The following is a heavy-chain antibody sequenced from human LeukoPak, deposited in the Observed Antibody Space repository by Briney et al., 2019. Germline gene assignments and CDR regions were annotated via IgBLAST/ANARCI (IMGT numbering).Heavy chain of an antibody. J-gene: IGHJ6*02. V-gene: IGHV1-69*01. CDR3: ASVDIVVVPAAIEYYYYGMDV. CDR2: IIPIFGTA. Sequence: SVKVSCKASGGTFSSYAISWVRQAPGQGLEWMGGIIPIFGTANYAQKFQGRVTITADESTSTAYMELSSLRSEDTAVYYCASVDIVVVPAAIEYYYYGMDVWGQGTTVTVSS. CDR1: GGTFSSYA. D-gene: IGHD2-2*03.